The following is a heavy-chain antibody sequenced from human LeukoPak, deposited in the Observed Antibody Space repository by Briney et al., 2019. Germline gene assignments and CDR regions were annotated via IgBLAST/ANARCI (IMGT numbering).Heavy chain of an antibody. D-gene: IGHD2-2*01. V-gene: IGHV3-30*18. Sequence: GTSLRLSCAASEFXFSSYAMHWVRQAPGKGLEWVAFISYHGSNKYYADSVKGRFTISRDNSKNTLSLQMNSLRAEDTAVYYCAKNTHAYAEIFDYWGQGTLVTVSS. CDR1: EFXFSSYA. CDR2: ISYHGSNK. CDR3: AKNTHAYAEIFDY. J-gene: IGHJ4*02.